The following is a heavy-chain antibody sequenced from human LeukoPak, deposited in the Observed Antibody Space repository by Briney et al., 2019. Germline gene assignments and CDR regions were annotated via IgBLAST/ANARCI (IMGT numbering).Heavy chain of an antibody. CDR2: INQRGGT. CDR1: GGSFSDYS. CDR3: ARVGYSFSINDWSRIGLGAYPTKYYYYMDV. V-gene: IGHV4-34*01. D-gene: IGHD5-18*01. Sequence: SETLSLTCAVYGGSFSDYSWGWIRQPPGRGLGWVGEINQRGGTKHNPSLMSRVIMSVDTSKNQFSLKVRSVTAADTAVYSCARVGYSFSINDWSRIGLGAYPTKYYYYMDVWGKGTTVTVSS. J-gene: IGHJ6*03.